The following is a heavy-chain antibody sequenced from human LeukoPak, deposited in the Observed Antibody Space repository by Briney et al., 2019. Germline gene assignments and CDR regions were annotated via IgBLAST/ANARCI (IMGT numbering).Heavy chain of an antibody. CDR3: VRDPSYGSSWYYYMDV. D-gene: IGHD6-13*01. V-gene: IGHV3-48*04. J-gene: IGHJ6*03. CDR2: ISSSSFKI. Sequence: QPGGSLRLSCAASEFTFVRYAMNWVRQAPGKGLEWASYISSSSFKIGYADSVKGRFTISRDNSKNSLYLQMDSLRVEDTAVYYCVRDPSYGSSWYYYMDVWGKGTTVTVSS. CDR1: EFTFVRYA.